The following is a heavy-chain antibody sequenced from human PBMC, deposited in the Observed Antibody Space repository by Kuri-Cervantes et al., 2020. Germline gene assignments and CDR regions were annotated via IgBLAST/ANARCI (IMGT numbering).Heavy chain of an antibody. CDR2: ISYDGSNK. D-gene: IGHD6-13*01. CDR3: AKEISSSWYAESY. CDR1: GFTLSSYA. Sequence: GESPKISCAAYGFTLSSYAMHWVRQAPGKGLEWVAVISYDGSNKYYADSVKGRFTISRDNSKNTLYLQMNSLSAEDTAVYYCAKEISSSWYAESYWGQGTLVTVSS. J-gene: IGHJ4*02. V-gene: IGHV3-30-3*01.